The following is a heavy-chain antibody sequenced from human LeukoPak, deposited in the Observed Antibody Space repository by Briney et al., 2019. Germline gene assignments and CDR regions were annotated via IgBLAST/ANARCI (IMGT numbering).Heavy chain of an antibody. D-gene: IGHD3-10*01. CDR2: IDSDGTTA. V-gene: IGHV3-74*01. J-gene: IGHJ4*02. Sequence: GGSLRLSCAASAFTFSNYWMHWVRQTPGKGLVWVARIDSDGTTATYADSVKGRFTISRDNAKNTLYLQMYSLRAEDTALYYCARMKMVRGAPWGFDYWGQGTLVSVSS. CDR3: ARMKMVRGAPWGFDY. CDR1: AFTFSNYW.